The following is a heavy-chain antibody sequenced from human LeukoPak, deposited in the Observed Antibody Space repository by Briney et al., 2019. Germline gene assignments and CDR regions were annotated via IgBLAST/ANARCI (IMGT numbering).Heavy chain of an antibody. V-gene: IGHV3-23*01. D-gene: IGHD3-10*01. CDR1: GFTFSSYA. J-gene: IGHJ4*02. CDR3: AKGYSRTSASYFDY. Sequence: PGGSLRLSCAASGFTFSSYAMSWVRQAPGKGLEWVSPISGSGASAHYADSVKGRFTTSRDNSKNTLYLQMNSLTAEDTAVYYCAKGYSRTSASYFDYWGQGILVTVSS. CDR2: ISGSGASA.